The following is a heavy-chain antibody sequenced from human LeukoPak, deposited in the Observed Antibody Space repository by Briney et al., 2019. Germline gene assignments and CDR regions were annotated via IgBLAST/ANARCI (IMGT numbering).Heavy chain of an antibody. CDR1: GYTFTGYY. J-gene: IGHJ4*02. V-gene: IGHV1-2*02. CDR2: IDPNSGGT. CDR3: ARGYCRAGDCYSFDY. Sequence: ASVKVSCKASGYTFTGYYIHWVRQAPGQGLEWMGWIDPNSGGTNYAQKFHGRVTMTRDTSISTAYMELSRLRSDDTAVYYCARGYCRAGDCYSFDYWGQGTLVAVSS. D-gene: IGHD2-21*02.